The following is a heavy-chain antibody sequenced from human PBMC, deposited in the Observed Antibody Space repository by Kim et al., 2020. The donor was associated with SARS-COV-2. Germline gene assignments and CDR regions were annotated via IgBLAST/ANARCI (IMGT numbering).Heavy chain of an antibody. CDR3: ARAFRGMDV. Sequence: SETLSLTCAVYGGSFSGYYWSWIRQPPGKGLEWIGEINHSGSTNYNPSLKSRVTISVDTSKNQFSLKLSSVTAADTAVYYCARAFRGMDVWGQGTTVTVSS. CDR1: GGSFSGYY. J-gene: IGHJ6*02. CDR2: INHSGST. V-gene: IGHV4-34*01.